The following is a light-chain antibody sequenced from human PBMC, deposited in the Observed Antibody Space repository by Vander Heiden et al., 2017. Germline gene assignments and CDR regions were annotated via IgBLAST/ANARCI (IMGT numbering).Light chain of an antibody. CDR1: QGINTW. CDR3: QQSNSFPLT. CDR2: SAS. Sequence: DIKMTQSPSSVSASVGDRVTITCRASQGINTWLAWYQQKPGKSPKLLIYSASNLQSGVPSRFSGSGFGTDFTLTISSLQPEDFATYFCQQSNSFPLTFGGGTKVEIK. V-gene: IGKV1-12*01. J-gene: IGKJ4*01.